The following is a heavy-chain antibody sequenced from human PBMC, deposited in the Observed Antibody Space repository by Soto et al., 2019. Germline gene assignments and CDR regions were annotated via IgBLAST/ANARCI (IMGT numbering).Heavy chain of an antibody. Sequence: PSETLSLTCAVSGDSISRGGYSWTWIRQPPGKALEWIGNIYDSGSTSYNPSLKSRVTISVDTSKNQSSLRLTSVTAADTAVYFCARGSSSYYDYGVDVWGQGTTVTV. V-gene: IGHV4-30-2*01. CDR2: IYDSGST. CDR3: ARGSSSYYDYGVDV. D-gene: IGHD6-6*01. J-gene: IGHJ6*02. CDR1: GDSISRGGYS.